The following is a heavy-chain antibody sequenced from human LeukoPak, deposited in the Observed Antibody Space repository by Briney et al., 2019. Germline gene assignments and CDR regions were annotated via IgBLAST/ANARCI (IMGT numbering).Heavy chain of an antibody. CDR2: INHSGST. V-gene: IGHV4-34*01. Sequence: SETLSLTCAVYGGSFSGYYWSWIRQPPGKGLEWIGEINHSGSTNYNPSLKSRVTISVDTSKNQFSLKLSSVTAADTAVYYCARRKQYWGQWLGSYYFDYWGQGTLVTVSS. CDR1: GGSFSGYY. D-gene: IGHD6-19*01. J-gene: IGHJ4*02. CDR3: ARRKQYWGQWLGSYYFDY.